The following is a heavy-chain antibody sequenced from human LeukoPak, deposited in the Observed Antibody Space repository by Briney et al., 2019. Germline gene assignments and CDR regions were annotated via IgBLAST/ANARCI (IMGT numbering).Heavy chain of an antibody. Sequence: GGSLRLSCAASGFTFSSYWMHWVRQAPGKGLVWVSRINTDGSSTSYADSVKGRFTISRDNAKNSLYLQMNSLRAEDTAIYYCAREDDWNYEDYWGQGTLVTVSS. CDR1: GFTFSSYW. J-gene: IGHJ4*02. D-gene: IGHD1-7*01. V-gene: IGHV3-74*01. CDR3: AREDDWNYEDY. CDR2: INTDGSST.